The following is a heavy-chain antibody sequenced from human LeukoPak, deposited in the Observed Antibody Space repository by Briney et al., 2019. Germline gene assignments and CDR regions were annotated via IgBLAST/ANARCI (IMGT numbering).Heavy chain of an antibody. Sequence: PSETLSLTCAVYGGSFSGYYWSWIRQPPGKGLEWIGEINHSGSTNYNPSLKSRVTISVDTSKNQFSLKLSSVTAADTAVYYCARDTLYYYDSSGYYWGNFDYWGQGTLVTVSS. V-gene: IGHV4-34*01. CDR1: GGSFSGYY. CDR2: INHSGST. D-gene: IGHD3-22*01. J-gene: IGHJ4*02. CDR3: ARDTLYYYDSSGYYWGNFDY.